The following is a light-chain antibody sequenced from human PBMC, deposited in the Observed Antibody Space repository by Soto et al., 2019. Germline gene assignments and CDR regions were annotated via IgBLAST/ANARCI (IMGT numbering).Light chain of an antibody. Sequence: QSVLTQHASVSGAPVQSITLSCTGTSSDIGTYNLVSWYQHYTGKAPKLMIYEGIKRPSGVSNRFSGSKYGNTAYLTISGLQADDEADYYCCSYAGSRYVFGTGTKVTVL. V-gene: IGLV2-23*01. CDR2: EGI. J-gene: IGLJ1*01. CDR3: CSYAGSRYV. CDR1: SSDIGTYNL.